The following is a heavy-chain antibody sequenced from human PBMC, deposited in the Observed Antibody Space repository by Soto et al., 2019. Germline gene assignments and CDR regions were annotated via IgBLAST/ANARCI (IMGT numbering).Heavy chain of an antibody. Sequence: SETLSLTCTVSGGSISSYYWSWIRQPPGKGLEWIGYIYYSGSTNYNPSLKSRVTISVDTSKNQFSLKLSSVTAADTAVYYCARSPGYSSSWSDWFDPWGQGTLVTVSS. CDR2: IYYSGST. D-gene: IGHD6-13*01. CDR1: GGSISSYY. J-gene: IGHJ5*02. V-gene: IGHV4-59*01. CDR3: ARSPGYSSSWSDWFDP.